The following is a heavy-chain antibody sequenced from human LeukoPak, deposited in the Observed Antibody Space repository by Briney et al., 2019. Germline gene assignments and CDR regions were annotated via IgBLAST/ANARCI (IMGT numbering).Heavy chain of an antibody. V-gene: IGHV3-23*01. Sequence: PGGSLRLSCAASGFTFSSYAMSWVRQAPGKGLEWVSAISGSGGSTYYADSVKGRFTISRDNSKNTLYLQMNSLRAEDTAVYYCARGAVAGNYYGMDVWGQGTTVTVSS. CDR1: GFTFSSYA. D-gene: IGHD6-19*01. J-gene: IGHJ6*02. CDR3: ARGAVAGNYYGMDV. CDR2: ISGSGGST.